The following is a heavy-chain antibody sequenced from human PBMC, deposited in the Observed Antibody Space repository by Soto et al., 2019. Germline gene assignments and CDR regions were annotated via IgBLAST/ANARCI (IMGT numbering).Heavy chain of an antibody. D-gene: IGHD2-2*01. J-gene: IGHJ5*02. Sequence: PSETLSLTCSVSGDYIHVGGYYWTWIRQRPGKGLEWMGYIYYTGKTYYNPSLESRLTMSVDRSKDQFSLRLTSVTAAATAVYFCGRDLTSNANCIDPWGQGTLVTVSS. CDR2: IYYTGKT. CDR3: GRDLTSNANCIDP. V-gene: IGHV4-30-4*01. CDR1: GDYIHVGGYY.